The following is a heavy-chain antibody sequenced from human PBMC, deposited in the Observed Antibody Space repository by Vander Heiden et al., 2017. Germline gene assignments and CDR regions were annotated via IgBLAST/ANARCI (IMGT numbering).Heavy chain of an antibody. CDR1: GGSISSSH. J-gene: IGHJ2*01. Sequence: QVQLQESCPGLVKPSETLSLTCYVSGGSISSSHWSWSRQPAGKGLEWSGRIYTSGSTNYNPSLKSRVTMSVDRSKNQFSLKLGSVTAADTAVYYCARVSGSYYTWYFDLWGRGTLVTVSS. CDR2: IYTSGST. V-gene: IGHV4-4*07. CDR3: ARVSGSYYTWYFDL. D-gene: IGHD1-26*01.